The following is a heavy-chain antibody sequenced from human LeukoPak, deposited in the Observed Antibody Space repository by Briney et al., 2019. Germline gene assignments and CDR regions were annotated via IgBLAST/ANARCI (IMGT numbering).Heavy chain of an antibody. CDR1: GITVSSDY. CDR2: IYSGGST. V-gene: IGHV3-53*01. J-gene: IGHJ4*02. CDR3: ARATLDN. Sequence: PGGSLRLSCAAPGITVSSDYISWVRQAPGKGLEWVSVIYSGGSTNYADSVRARFTISRDNSKNTVYLQMNSLRVEDTAVYYCARATLDNWGQGTLVTVSS.